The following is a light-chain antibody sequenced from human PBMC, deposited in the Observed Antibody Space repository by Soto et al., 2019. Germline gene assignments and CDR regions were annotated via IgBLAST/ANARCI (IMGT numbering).Light chain of an antibody. CDR3: PSYDSSLSGWV. CDR1: SSNIGAGYD. Sequence: QSVLTQPPSVSGAPGQRVTISCTGSSSNIGAGYDVHWYQQLPGTAPKLLIPGNSNRPSGVPDRFSASKSGTSASLAISGLQAEDEADYYCPSYDSSLSGWVFGGGTKTTVL. CDR2: GNS. J-gene: IGLJ3*02. V-gene: IGLV1-40*01.